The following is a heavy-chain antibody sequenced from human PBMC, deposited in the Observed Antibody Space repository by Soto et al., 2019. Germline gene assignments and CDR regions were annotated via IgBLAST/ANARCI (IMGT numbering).Heavy chain of an antibody. Sequence: PGVSLRLAFAASGFTFSSYAMHWVRQAPGKGLEWVAVISYDGSSKYYADSVKGRFTISRDNSKNTLYLQMNSLRAEDTAVYYRSRANPFVWEQLPGYYFDYWGQGT. CDR1: GFTFSSYA. V-gene: IGHV3-30-3*01. CDR2: ISYDGSSK. D-gene: IGHD2-2*01. J-gene: IGHJ4*02. CDR3: SRANPFVWEQLPGYYFDY.